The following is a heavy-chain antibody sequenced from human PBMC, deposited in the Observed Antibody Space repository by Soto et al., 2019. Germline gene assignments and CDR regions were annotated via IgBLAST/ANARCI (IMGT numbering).Heavy chain of an antibody. D-gene: IGHD4-4*01. CDR3: ARDHDYSKIGDFDY. CDR2: ISSSSSTI. V-gene: IGHV3-48*01. Sequence: SGGSLRLSCAASGFTFSSYSMNWVRQAPGKGLEWVSYISSSSSTIYYADSVKGRFTISRDNAKNSLYLQMNSLRAEDTAVYYCARDHDYSKIGDFDYWGQGTLVTVSS. CDR1: GFTFSSYS. J-gene: IGHJ4*02.